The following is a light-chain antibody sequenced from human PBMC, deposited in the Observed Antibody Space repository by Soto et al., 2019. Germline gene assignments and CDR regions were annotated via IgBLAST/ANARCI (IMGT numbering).Light chain of an antibody. CDR3: QQYGSSPLT. CDR1: QSVNNDY. V-gene: IGKV3-20*01. CDR2: GAS. J-gene: IGKJ4*01. Sequence: ETVLTQSPGTLSLSPGERATLSCRATQSVNNDYLAWYQPRPVLAPRLLIFGASGRATGIPDRFSGSGSGTDFTLTISRLETEDFAIYYCQQYGSSPLTFGGGTKVEIK.